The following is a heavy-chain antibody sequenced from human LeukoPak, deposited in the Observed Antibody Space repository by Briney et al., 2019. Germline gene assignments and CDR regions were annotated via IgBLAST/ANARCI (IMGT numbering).Heavy chain of an antibody. J-gene: IGHJ6*02. CDR1: GYTFTSYG. CDR2: INPNSGGT. CDR3: AREGAWDGYNIYGLDV. Sequence: ASVKVSCKASGYTFTSYGISWVRQAPGQGLEWMGRINPNSGGTNYAQKFQGRVTMTRDTSISTAYMELSRLRSDDTAVYYCAREGAWDGYNIYGLDVWGQGTTVTVSS. D-gene: IGHD5-24*01. V-gene: IGHV1-2*06.